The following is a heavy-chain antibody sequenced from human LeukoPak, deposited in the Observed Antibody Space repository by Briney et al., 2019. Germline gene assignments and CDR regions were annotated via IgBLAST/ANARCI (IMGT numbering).Heavy chain of an antibody. CDR3: ARSPRDWLVPFFDY. CDR2: IRYDGSNK. D-gene: IGHD3/OR15-3a*01. J-gene: IGHJ4*02. CDR1: GFTFSSYG. Sequence: GGSLRLSCAASGFTFSSYGMHWVRQAPGKGLEWVAFIRYDGSNKYYADSVKGRFTISRDNSKNTLYLQMNSLRAEDTAVYYCARSPRDWLVPFFDYWGQGTLVTVSS. V-gene: IGHV3-30*02.